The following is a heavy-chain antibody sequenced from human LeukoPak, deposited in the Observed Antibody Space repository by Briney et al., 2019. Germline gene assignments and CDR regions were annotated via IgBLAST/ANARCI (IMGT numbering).Heavy chain of an antibody. V-gene: IGHV1-2*02. D-gene: IGHD2-2*01. CDR1: GYTFSGYY. Sequence: ASVKVSCKASGYTFSGYYMHWVRQAPGQGHEWMGWISPKSGDTNYAQNFQGRVTMTRDTSISTAYMELSRLTSDDTAVYYCAKGRDKTTSPAIDYWGQGTLVTVSS. CDR3: AKGRDKTTSPAIDY. CDR2: ISPKSGDT. J-gene: IGHJ4*02.